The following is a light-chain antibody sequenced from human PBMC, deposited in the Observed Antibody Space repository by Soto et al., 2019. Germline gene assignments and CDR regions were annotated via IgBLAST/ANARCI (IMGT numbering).Light chain of an antibody. J-gene: IGKJ1*01. V-gene: IGKV3-15*01. Sequence: DIVLTQSPAPLSVSPGDRATLSCKASQYIGSTIAWYQQRSGQAPRLLIFDASIRLPTVPARFSGSVSGTEFTLTISGLQPEDFAVYFCQQYTDRPRTFGQGTKVDIK. CDR3: QQYTDRPRT. CDR2: DAS. CDR1: QYIGST.